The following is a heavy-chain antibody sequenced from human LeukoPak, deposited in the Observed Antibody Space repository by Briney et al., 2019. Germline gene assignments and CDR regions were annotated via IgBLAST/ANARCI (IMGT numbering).Heavy chain of an antibody. Sequence: SETLSLTCTVSGGSISSSSYYWGWIRQPPGKGLEWIGSIYYSGSTYYNPSLKSRVTISVDTSKNQFSLKLSSVTAADTAVYYCARANYYDTSGYSRGAFDIWGQGTMVTVSS. D-gene: IGHD3-22*01. CDR2: IYYSGST. J-gene: IGHJ3*02. V-gene: IGHV4-39*07. CDR3: ARANYYDTSGYSRGAFDI. CDR1: GGSISSSSYY.